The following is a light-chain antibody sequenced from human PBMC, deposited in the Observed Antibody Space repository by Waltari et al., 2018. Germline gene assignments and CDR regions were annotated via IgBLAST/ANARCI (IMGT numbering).Light chain of an antibody. CDR1: SLRSYY. V-gene: IGLV3-19*01. Sequence: SSDLTQDPAVSVALGQTVRITCQGDSLRSYYASWYHQKPGQAPQLVMYEKNSRPSGIPDRFSGSSSGNTASLTITGAQAEDEADYYCKSRDSSGDQLDMVFGGGTKLTVL. CDR2: EKN. J-gene: IGLJ2*01. CDR3: KSRDSSGDQLDMV.